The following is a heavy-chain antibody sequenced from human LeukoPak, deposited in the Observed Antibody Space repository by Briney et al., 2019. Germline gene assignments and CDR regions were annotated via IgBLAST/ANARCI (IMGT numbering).Heavy chain of an antibody. V-gene: IGHV4-59*08. CDR2: IYYSEST. Sequence: SETLSLTCTVSGGSISSYSWSWIRQTPGKGLEWIGDIYYSESTNYNPSLKSRATISVDTSKNQFSLDLSSVTAADTAVYYCARIYDSRGYYLDYGGQGTLVTVSS. J-gene: IGHJ4*02. CDR3: ARIYDSRGYYLDY. D-gene: IGHD3-22*01. CDR1: GGSISSYS.